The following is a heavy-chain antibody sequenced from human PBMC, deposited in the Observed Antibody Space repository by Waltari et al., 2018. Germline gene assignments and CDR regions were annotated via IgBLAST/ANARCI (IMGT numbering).Heavy chain of an antibody. CDR1: GFTFSSYS. CDR3: ARDQGSTFDY. V-gene: IGHV3-48*01. D-gene: IGHD2-15*01. CDR2: ISSSSSTI. J-gene: IGHJ4*02. Sequence: EVQLVESGGGLVQPGGSLRLSCAASGFTFSSYSMNWVRQAPGKGLEWVSYISSSSSTIYYADSVKGRFTISRDNAKNSLYLQMNSLRAEDTAVYYCARDQGSTFDYWGQGTLVTVSS.